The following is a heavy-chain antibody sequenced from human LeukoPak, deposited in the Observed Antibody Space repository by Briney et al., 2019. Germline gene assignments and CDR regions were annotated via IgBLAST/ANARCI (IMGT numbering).Heavy chain of an antibody. V-gene: IGHV4-34*01. D-gene: IGHD2-2*01. CDR3: ARAPRVEYQLLFVVYFDY. CDR2: INHSGST. Sequence: SETLSLTCAVYGGSFSGYYWSWLRQPPGKGLEWIGEINHSGSTNYNPSLKSRVTISVDTSKNQFSLKLSSVTAADTAVYYCARAPRVEYQLLFVVYFDYWGQGTLVTVSS. J-gene: IGHJ4*02. CDR1: GGSFSGYY.